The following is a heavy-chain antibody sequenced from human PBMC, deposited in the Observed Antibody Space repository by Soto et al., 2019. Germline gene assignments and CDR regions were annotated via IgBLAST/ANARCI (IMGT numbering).Heavy chain of an antibody. CDR3: ARVISSSWYTFDY. CDR2: ISYDGSNK. J-gene: IGHJ4*02. V-gene: IGHV3-30-3*01. D-gene: IGHD6-13*01. CDR1: GFTFSSYA. Sequence: QVQLVESGGGVVQPGRSLRLSCAASGFTFSSYAMHWVRQAPGKGLEWVAVISYDGSNKYYADSVKGRFTISRDNSKNPLYLQMNSLRAEDTAVYYCARVISSSWYTFDYWGRGTLVTVCS.